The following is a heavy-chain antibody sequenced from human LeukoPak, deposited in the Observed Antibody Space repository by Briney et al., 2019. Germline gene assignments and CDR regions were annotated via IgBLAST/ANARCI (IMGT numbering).Heavy chain of an antibody. CDR1: GFTFSSYS. J-gene: IGHJ4*02. V-gene: IGHV3-21*01. D-gene: IGHD6-19*01. CDR3: ARESSGWYYFDY. Sequence: GGSLRLSCAASGFTFSSYSMNWVRQAPGKGLEWVSSISSSSSYIYYADSVKGRFTISRDNAKNSLYLQMNSLRAEDTAVYYCARESSGWYYFDYWGQGTLVTVSS. CDR2: ISSSSSYI.